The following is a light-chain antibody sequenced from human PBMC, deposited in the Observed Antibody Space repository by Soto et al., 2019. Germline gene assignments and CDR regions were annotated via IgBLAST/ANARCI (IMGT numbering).Light chain of an antibody. V-gene: IGKV3-15*01. CDR3: QQSYSTPS. Sequence: EIVMTQSPATLSVSPGERATLSCRASQSISSNLAWYQQKPGQAPRLLIYGPSTRATGIPARFSGSGSGTEFTLTITNLQPEDFATYYCQQSYSTPSFGGGTKVDI. CDR1: QSISSN. J-gene: IGKJ4*01. CDR2: GPS.